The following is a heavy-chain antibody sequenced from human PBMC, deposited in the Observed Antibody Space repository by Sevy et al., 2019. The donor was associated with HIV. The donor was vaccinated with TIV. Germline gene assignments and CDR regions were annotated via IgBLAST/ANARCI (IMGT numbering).Heavy chain of an antibody. CDR2: ISYDGSEK. Sequence: SLRLSCAASGFTFSSYVMHWVRQAPGKGLEWVAVISYDGSEKYHADSVKGRFTISRDNSKNTLYLQMNSLRTEDTAVYYCARAQGVLLWFGEFPLWGQGTLVTVSS. CDR1: GFTFSSYV. V-gene: IGHV3-30*04. CDR3: ARAQGVLLWFGEFPL. D-gene: IGHD3-10*01. J-gene: IGHJ4*02.